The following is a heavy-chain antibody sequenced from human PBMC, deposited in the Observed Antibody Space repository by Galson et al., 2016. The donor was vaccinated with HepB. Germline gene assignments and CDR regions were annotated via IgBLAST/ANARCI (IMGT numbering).Heavy chain of an antibody. V-gene: IGHV4-39*07. D-gene: IGHD3-9*01. J-gene: IGHJ4*02. CDR1: GASISSSSYY. CDR2: INHSGTT. CDR3: ARVKLRYFEWFLYGAFDI. Sequence: SETLSLTCTVSGASISSSSYYWGWIRQPPGKGLEWIGEINHSGTTYYNPSLKSRVNISIDTSKNQFSLKLSSVTAADTAVYYCARVKLRYFEWFLYGAFDIWGQGTLVTVSS.